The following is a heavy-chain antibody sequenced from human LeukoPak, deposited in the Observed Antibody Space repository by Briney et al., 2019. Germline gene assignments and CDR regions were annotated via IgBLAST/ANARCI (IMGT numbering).Heavy chain of an antibody. CDR1: GFTVSSNH. J-gene: IGHJ4*02. Sequence: GGSLRLSCAASGFTVSSNHMSWVRQAPGQGLEWVSVLYSGGGTHYADSVKGRFTISSDNSKNTLYLQMNSLRAEDTAVYYCARYQNYWGQGTLVTVSS. CDR3: ARYQNY. V-gene: IGHV3-53*01. CDR2: LYSGGGT.